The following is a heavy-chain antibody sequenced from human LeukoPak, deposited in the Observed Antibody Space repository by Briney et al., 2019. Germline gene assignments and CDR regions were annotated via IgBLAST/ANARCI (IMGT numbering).Heavy chain of an antibody. CDR1: GGSFSGYY. V-gene: IGHV4-59*01. J-gene: IGHJ4*02. CDR3: ARGNVDTAMAFDY. Sequence: SETLSLTCAVYGGSFSGYYWSWIRQPPGKGLEWIGYIYYSGSTNYNPSLKSRVTISVDTSKNQFSLKLSSVTAADTAVYYCARGNVDTAMAFDYWGQGTLVTVSS. D-gene: IGHD5-18*01. CDR2: IYYSGST.